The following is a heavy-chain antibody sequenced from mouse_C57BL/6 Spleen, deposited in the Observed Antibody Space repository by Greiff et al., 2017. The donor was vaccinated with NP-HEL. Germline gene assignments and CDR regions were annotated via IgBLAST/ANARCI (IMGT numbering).Heavy chain of an antibody. CDR1: GYTFTSYW. J-gene: IGHJ3*01. CDR2: IHPSDSDT. V-gene: IGHV1-74*01. D-gene: IGHD2-3*01. CDR3: AREDDGYYVRAY. Sequence: QVQLQQPGAELVKPGASVKVSCKASGYTFTSYWMHWVKQRPGQGLEWIGRIHPSDSDTNYNQKFKGKATLTVDKPSSTAYMQLSSLTSEDSAVYYCAREDDGYYVRAYWGQGTLVTVSA.